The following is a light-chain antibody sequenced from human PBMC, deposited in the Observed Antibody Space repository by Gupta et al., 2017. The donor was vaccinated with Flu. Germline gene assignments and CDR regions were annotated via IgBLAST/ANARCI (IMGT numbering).Light chain of an antibody. CDR2: GSS. CDR1: SSNIGAGYD. CDR3: QSDYTSLSGYL. J-gene: IGLJ3*02. Sequence: QSVQTQPHLVTAARGQRVTIACTGCSSNIGAGYDVHWYQQLPGTAPKVLSYGSSNRPPGVPSRFFASNSCTSASLAITWLQAEDETDYCCQSDYTSLSGYLFDGGTKVTTL. V-gene: IGLV1-40*01.